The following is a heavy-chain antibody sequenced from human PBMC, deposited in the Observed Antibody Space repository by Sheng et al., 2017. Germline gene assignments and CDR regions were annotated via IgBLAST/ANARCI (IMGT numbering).Heavy chain of an antibody. CDR1: GFTFSSYG. CDR2: IRYDGSNK. Sequence: QVQLVESGGGVVQPGGSLRLSCAASGFTFSSYGMHWVRQAPGKGLEWVAFIRYDGSNKYYADSVKGRFTISRDNSKNTLYLQMNSLRAEDTAVYYCAKDHGVWGSYRTALDYWGQGTLVTVSS. CDR3: AKDHGVWGSYRTALDY. J-gene: IGHJ4*02. D-gene: IGHD3-16*02. V-gene: IGHV3-30*02.